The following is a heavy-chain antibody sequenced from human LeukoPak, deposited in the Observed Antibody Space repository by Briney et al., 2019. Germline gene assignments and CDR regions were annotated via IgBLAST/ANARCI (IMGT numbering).Heavy chain of an antibody. Sequence: GGSLRLSCAASGFTFSSYSMNWVRQAPGKVLEWVSSISSSSSYIYYADSVKGRFTISRDNAKNSLYLQMNSLRAEDTAVYYCARGFTVVTPVDYWGQGTLVTVSS. CDR1: GFTFSSYS. V-gene: IGHV3-21*01. D-gene: IGHD4-23*01. J-gene: IGHJ4*02. CDR2: ISSSSSYI. CDR3: ARGFTVVTPVDY.